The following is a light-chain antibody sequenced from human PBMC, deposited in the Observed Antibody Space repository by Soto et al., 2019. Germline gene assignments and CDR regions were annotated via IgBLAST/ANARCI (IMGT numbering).Light chain of an antibody. Sequence: DIPLTQSPSFLSASVGDRVTITCRTSQDISSYLAWYQQKPGKAPQLLISDASTLQSGGPSRFSGSGSGTEFNLTSSSRQPEDFATYYCQQLKSYPLSFGGGTKVEI. CDR1: QDISSY. V-gene: IGKV1-9*01. CDR3: QQLKSYPLS. J-gene: IGKJ4*01. CDR2: DAS.